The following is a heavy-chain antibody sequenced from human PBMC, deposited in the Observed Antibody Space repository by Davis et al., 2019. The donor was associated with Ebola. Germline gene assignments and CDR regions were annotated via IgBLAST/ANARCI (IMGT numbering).Heavy chain of an antibody. V-gene: IGHV5-51*01. CDR1: GYSFTNYW. Sequence: GESLKISCKGSGYSFTNYWIVWMRQMPGKGLEWMGVIYPGDSDTRYNPSFQGQVTISADKSISTAYLQWSSLKASDSVLYYCARGTALARNFDYWGQGTLVTVSS. CDR3: ARGTALARNFDY. J-gene: IGHJ4*02. D-gene: IGHD5-18*01. CDR2: IYPGDSDT.